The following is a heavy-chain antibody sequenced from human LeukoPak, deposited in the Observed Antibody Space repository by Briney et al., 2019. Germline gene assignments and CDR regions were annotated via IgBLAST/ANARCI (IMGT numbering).Heavy chain of an antibody. CDR3: ARATHRQYFDY. V-gene: IGHV3-30-3*01. CDR2: ISYDGSNK. Sequence: QTGGSLRLSCAASGFTFSSYAMHWVRQAPGKGLEWVAVISYDGSNKYYADSVKGRFTISRDNSKNTLYLQMNSLRAEDTAVYYCARATHRQYFDYWGQGTLGTVSS. J-gene: IGHJ4*02. CDR1: GFTFSSYA.